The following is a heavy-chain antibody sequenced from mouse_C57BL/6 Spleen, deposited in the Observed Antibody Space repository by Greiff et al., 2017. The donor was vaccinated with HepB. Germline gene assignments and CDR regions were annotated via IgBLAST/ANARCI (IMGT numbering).Heavy chain of an antibody. D-gene: IGHD3-2*02. CDR1: GYTFTSYW. Sequence: QVQLQQPGAELVKPGASVKLSCKASGYTFTSYWMHWVKQRPGQGLEWIGMIHPNSGSTNYNEKFKSKATLTVDKSSSTAYMQLSSLTSEDSAVYYCAREVPGSGEGKNYWGQGTTLTVSS. CDR3: AREVPGSGEGKNY. J-gene: IGHJ2*01. CDR2: IHPNSGST. V-gene: IGHV1-64*01.